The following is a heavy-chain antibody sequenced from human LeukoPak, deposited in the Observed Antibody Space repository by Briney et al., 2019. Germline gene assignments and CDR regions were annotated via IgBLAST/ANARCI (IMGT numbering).Heavy chain of an antibody. CDR1: GYTFTGYY. V-gene: IGHV1-2*02. Sequence: WGSVRVSCKASGYTFTGYYMHWVRQAPGQGLEWMGWINPKSGGTNYAQKFQGRVTMTRDTSISTAYMELSRLRSDDTAVYYCARAVGATSGFDYWGQGTLVTASS. D-gene: IGHD1-26*01. CDR2: INPKSGGT. CDR3: ARAVGATSGFDY. J-gene: IGHJ4*02.